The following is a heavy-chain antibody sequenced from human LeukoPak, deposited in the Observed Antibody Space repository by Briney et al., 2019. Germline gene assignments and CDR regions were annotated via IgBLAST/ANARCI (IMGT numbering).Heavy chain of an antibody. D-gene: IGHD3-22*01. J-gene: IGHJ4*02. Sequence: SVKVSCKASGYTFTGYYMHWVRQAPGQGLEWMGGIIPIFRTANYAQKFQGRVTITADESTSTAYMELSSLRSEDTAVYYCARALRYYSDSSGYAFDYWGQGTLVTVSS. V-gene: IGHV1-69*13. CDR3: ARALRYYSDSSGYAFDY. CDR2: IIPIFRTA. CDR1: GYTFTGYY.